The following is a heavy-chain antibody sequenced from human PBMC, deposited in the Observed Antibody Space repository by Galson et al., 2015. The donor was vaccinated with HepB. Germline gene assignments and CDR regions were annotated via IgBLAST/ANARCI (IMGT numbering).Heavy chain of an antibody. J-gene: IGHJ4*02. CDR3: ARDPDLGGWLPHY. CDR1: GDSVSTNRAA. Sequence: CAISGDSVSTNRAAWNWIRQSPSRGLEWLGRTYYRSKWYNDYAVSVKSRITINPDTSKNQFSLQLNSVTPKDTAVYYCARDPDLGGWLPHYWGPGTLVTASS. V-gene: IGHV6-1*01. D-gene: IGHD6-19*01. CDR2: TYYRSKWYN.